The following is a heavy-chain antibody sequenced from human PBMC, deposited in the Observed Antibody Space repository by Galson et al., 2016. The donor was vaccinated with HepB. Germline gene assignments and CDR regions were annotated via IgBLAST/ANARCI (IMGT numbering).Heavy chain of an antibody. CDR3: ARSQQIVVMSASDAFDI. Sequence: QSGAEVKKPGESLKISCKGSGYTFTNYWIGWVRQMPGKGLEWMGIIYPGDSDTRYSPSFQGQVTIPADKSISTAYLQWSSLRASDTAMYYCARSQQIVVMSASDAFDIWGQGTLVTVSS. CDR1: GYTFTNYW. CDR2: IYPGDSDT. J-gene: IGHJ3*02. D-gene: IGHD2-21*01. V-gene: IGHV5-51*01.